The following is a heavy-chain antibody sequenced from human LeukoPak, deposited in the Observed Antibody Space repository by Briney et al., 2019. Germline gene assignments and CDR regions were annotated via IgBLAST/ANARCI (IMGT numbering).Heavy chain of an antibody. J-gene: IGHJ4*02. D-gene: IGHD5-18*01. CDR2: IYYTGIA. CDR1: GASISDYY. Sequence: SETLSLTCTVSGASISDYYWSWIRQPPGKGLEWIGYIYYTGIANYNPSLKSRLTMSVDTSKSQLSLRLSSVTAADTAVYYCLTVDTSMGLDYWGQGTLVTVSS. V-gene: IGHV4-59*08. CDR3: LTVDTSMGLDY.